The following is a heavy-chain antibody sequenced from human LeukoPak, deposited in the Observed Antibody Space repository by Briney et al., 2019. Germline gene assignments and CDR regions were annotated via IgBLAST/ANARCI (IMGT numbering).Heavy chain of an antibody. D-gene: IGHD3-22*01. V-gene: IGHV4-39*07. CDR2: IYYSGST. J-gene: IGHJ4*02. CDR3: ARVGPYYYDSSGYPDY. Sequence: PSETLSLTCTVSGGSISSSSYYWGWIRQPPGKGLEWIGSIYYSGSTYYNPSLKSRVTISVDTSKNRFSLKLSSVTAADTAVYYCARVGPYYYDSSGYPDYWGQGTLVTVSS. CDR1: GGSISSSSYY.